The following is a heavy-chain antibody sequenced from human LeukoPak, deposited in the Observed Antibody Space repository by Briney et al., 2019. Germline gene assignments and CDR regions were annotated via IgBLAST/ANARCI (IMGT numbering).Heavy chain of an antibody. Sequence: PGGTLRLSCAASGFPFSSYAMNWVRQAPGKGLEWVSYISSSGSTIYYADSVKGRFTISRDNAKNSLYLQMNSLRAEDTAVYYCARDGGYGDYEGYWGQGTLVTVSS. CDR1: GFPFSSYA. CDR3: ARDGGYGDYEGY. J-gene: IGHJ4*02. D-gene: IGHD4-17*01. V-gene: IGHV3-48*03. CDR2: ISSSGSTI.